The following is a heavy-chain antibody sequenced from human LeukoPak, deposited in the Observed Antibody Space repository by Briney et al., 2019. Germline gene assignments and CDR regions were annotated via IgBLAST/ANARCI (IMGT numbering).Heavy chain of an antibody. CDR3: ARAGSSGYYSYFDY. Sequence: PGGSLRLSCAASGFTFDDYAMHWVRQAPGKGLEWVSGISWNSGSIGYADSVKGRFTISRDNSKNTLYLQMNSLRAEDTAVYYCARAGSSGYYSYFDYWGQGTLVTVSS. CDR2: ISWNSGSI. J-gene: IGHJ4*02. D-gene: IGHD3-22*01. V-gene: IGHV3-9*01. CDR1: GFTFDDYA.